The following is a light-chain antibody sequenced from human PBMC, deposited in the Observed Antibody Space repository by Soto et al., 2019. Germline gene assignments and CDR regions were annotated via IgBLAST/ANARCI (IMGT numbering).Light chain of an antibody. Sequence: QSALTQPPSVSGSPGQSITISCTGTSSYIGGYNYVSWYQHHPGKAPKLMIFDVSNRPSGVSNRFSGSKSGNTASLTISGLQPEDEADYYCSSYTTSNTRQIVFGTGTKVTVI. V-gene: IGLV2-14*03. CDR1: SSYIGGYNY. CDR3: SSYTTSNTRQIV. J-gene: IGLJ1*01. CDR2: DVS.